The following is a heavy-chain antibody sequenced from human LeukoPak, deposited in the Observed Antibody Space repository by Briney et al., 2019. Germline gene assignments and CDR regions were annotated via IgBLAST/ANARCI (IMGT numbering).Heavy chain of an antibody. CDR3: ARGGVGCFDN. Sequence: PGGSLRLSCVVSGFTFTDYWIHWVRQAPGKRLVWVSHINGDGSRATYADSVKGRLTISRDNAKNTVYLQMNSLRAEDTAVYYCARGGVGCFDNWGQGALVTVSS. D-gene: IGHD6-19*01. V-gene: IGHV3-74*01. CDR1: GFTFTDYW. CDR2: INGDGSRA. J-gene: IGHJ4*02.